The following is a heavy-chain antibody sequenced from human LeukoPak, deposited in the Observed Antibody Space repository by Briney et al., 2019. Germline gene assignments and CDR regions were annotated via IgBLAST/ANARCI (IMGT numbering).Heavy chain of an antibody. J-gene: IGHJ6*03. CDR2: IYYSGST. Sequence: SETLSLTCTVSGGSISSSSYHWDWIRQPPGKGLEWIGSIYYSGSTYYNPSLKSRVTISVDTSKNQFSLKLSSVTAADTAVYYCARPIPGYYYYYMDVWGKGTTVTVSS. D-gene: IGHD2-2*02. CDR1: GGSISSSSYH. CDR3: ARPIPGYYYYYMDV. V-gene: IGHV4-39*01.